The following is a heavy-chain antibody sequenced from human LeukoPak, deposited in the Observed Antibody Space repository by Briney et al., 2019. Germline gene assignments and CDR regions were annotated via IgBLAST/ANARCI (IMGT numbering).Heavy chain of an antibody. CDR3: AGSPLGYCSSTSCYENWFDP. V-gene: IGHV4-30-2*01. CDR1: GGSISSGGYS. CDR2: TYHSGST. Sequence: TLSLTCAVSGGSISSGGYSWSWIRQPPGKGLEWIGYTYHSGSTYYNPSLKSRVTISVDRSKNQFALKLSSVTAADTAVYYCAGSPLGYCSSTSCYENWFDPWGQGTLVTVSS. D-gene: IGHD2-2*01. J-gene: IGHJ5*02.